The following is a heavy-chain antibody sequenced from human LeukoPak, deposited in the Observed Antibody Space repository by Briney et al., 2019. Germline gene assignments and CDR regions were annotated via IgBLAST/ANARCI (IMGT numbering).Heavy chain of an antibody. J-gene: IGHJ6*03. V-gene: IGHV4-30-2*01. Sequence: SQTLSLTCTVSGGSISSGGYYWSWIRQPPGKGLEWIGYIYHSGSTYYNPSLKSRVTISVDRSKNQFSLKLSSVTAADTAVYYCARGLDEWELRGNYYYYMDVWGKGTTVTVSS. D-gene: IGHD1-26*01. CDR3: ARGLDEWELRGNYYYYMDV. CDR1: GGSISSGGYY. CDR2: IYHSGST.